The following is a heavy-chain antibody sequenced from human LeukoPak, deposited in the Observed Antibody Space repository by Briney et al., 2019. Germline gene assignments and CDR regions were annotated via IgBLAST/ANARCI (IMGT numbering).Heavy chain of an antibody. D-gene: IGHD2-2*01. J-gene: IGHJ3*01. V-gene: IGHV3-30-3*01. CDR2: ISDDGNTK. CDR1: GFTFSSYA. CDR3: AVRGDGTSALSPGGF. Sequence: AGGPLRLSCAASGFTFSSYAMHWVRQAPDKGLEWVSVISDDGNTKYYADSVKGRFTISRDNSKNTLYLQMNSLRVEDTAVYYCAVRGDGTSALSPGGFWGQGTVVTVSS.